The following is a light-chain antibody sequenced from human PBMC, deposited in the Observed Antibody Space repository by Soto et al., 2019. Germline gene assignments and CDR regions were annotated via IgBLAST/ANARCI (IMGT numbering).Light chain of an antibody. Sequence: DIQMTQSPSALSASVGDRVTITCRASQSVSTWLAWYQQKPGTAPNLLIYKASSLEGGVPSRFSGSGSGTEFNITIISLQPDDFTTDYCQQYHTHPLTFGGGTTVEIK. J-gene: IGKJ4*01. CDR3: QQYHTHPLT. CDR1: QSVSTW. CDR2: KAS. V-gene: IGKV1-5*03.